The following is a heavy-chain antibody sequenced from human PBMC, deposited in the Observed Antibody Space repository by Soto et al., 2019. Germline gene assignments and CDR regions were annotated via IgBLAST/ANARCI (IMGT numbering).Heavy chain of an antibody. CDR1: GFTFSSYA. Sequence: GGSLRLSCAASGFTFSSYAMSWVRQAPGKGLEWVSAISGSGGSTYYADSVKGRFTISRDNSKNTLYLQMNSLRAEDTAVYYCANRASYGDYGNYYYYGMDVWGQGTTVTVSS. D-gene: IGHD4-17*01. J-gene: IGHJ6*02. CDR3: ANRASYGDYGNYYYYGMDV. V-gene: IGHV3-23*01. CDR2: ISGSGGST.